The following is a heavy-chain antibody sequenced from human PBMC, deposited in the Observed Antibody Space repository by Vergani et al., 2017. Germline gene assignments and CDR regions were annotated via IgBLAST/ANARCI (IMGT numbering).Heavy chain of an antibody. CDR3: ARIGTSSNRDYFDC. D-gene: IGHD2-2*01. J-gene: IGHJ4*02. CDR1: GYTFTDYF. V-gene: IGHV1-2*02. Sequence: QVQLVQSGAEVKKPGASVKVSCKASGYTFTDYFMHWVRQAPGQGLEWMGWINPNSGGTNYAQKFQGRVTMTRDTSISTAYMELSNLRSDDTAVYYCARIGTSSNRDYFDCWGQRALVTVSS. CDR2: INPNSGGT.